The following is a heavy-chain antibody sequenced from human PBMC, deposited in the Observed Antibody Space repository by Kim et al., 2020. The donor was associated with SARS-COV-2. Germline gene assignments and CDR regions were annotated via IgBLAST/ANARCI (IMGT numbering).Heavy chain of an antibody. CDR1: GCSISSSSYY. CDR2: IYYSGST. CDR3: ARAVVGAALDY. V-gene: IGHV4-39*07. Sequence: SETLSLTCTVSGCSISSSSYYWGWIRQPPGKGLEWIGSIYYSGSTYYNPSLKSRVTISVDTSKNQFSLKLSSVTAADTAVYYCARAVVGAALDYWGQGTLVTVSS. J-gene: IGHJ4*02. D-gene: IGHD1-26*01.